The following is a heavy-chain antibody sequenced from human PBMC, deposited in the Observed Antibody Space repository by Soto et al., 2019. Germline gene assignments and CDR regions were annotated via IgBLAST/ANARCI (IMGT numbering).Heavy chain of an antibody. J-gene: IGHJ6*03. CDR3: ARSVDYTNYYYYYMDV. Sequence: SETLSLTCTVSGDSISNYYWSWIRQPPGKGLEWIGYIYHSGSTKYNPSLKSRVTISVAPSKNQFSLRLSSVTAADSAVYYCARSVDYTNYYYYYMDVWGKGTTVTVS. V-gene: IGHV4-59*08. D-gene: IGHD4-4*01. CDR2: IYHSGST. CDR1: GDSISNYY.